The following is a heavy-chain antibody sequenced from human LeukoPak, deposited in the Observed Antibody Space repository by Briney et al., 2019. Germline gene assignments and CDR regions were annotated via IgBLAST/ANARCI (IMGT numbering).Heavy chain of an antibody. D-gene: IGHD6-6*01. CDR2: ISWNSGSI. Sequence: GGSLRLSCAASGFTFDDYAMHWVRQAPGKGLEWVSGISWNSGSIGYADSVRGRFTISRDNAKNSLYLQMNSLRAEDMAFYYCAKDMGYSSSSGLGYWGQGTLVTVSS. J-gene: IGHJ4*02. CDR3: AKDMGYSSSSGLGY. V-gene: IGHV3-9*03. CDR1: GFTFDDYA.